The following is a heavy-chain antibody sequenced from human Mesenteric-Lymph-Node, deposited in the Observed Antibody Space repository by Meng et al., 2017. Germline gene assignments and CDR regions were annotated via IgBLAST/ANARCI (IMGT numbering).Heavy chain of an antibody. CDR2: INNDGSGT. J-gene: IGHJ4*02. CDR1: GFTFSSYW. CDR3: ARDLAVAGLGFDY. D-gene: IGHD6-19*01. Sequence: GGSLRLSCAASGFTFSSYWMHWVRQAPGKGLVWVSRINNDGSGTVYAGSVEGRFTISRDNAKNTLYLQMNSLRADDTAVYYCARDLAVAGLGFDYWDQGTLVTVSS. V-gene: IGHV3-74*01.